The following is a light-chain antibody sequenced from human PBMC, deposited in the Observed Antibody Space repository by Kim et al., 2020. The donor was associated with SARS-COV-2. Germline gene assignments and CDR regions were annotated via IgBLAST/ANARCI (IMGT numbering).Light chain of an antibody. J-gene: IGKJ5*01. CDR1: HSVTSTY. CDR3: HQYGISPIT. CDR2: VAS. Sequence: SPREKAPLSVRATHSVTSTYFPCYQQKPHQPPRLLIFVASSAATDIPDRFCASGSGTDFTLTISRLEPEVFSVYYCHQYGISPITFGQETRLEI. V-gene: IGKV3-20*01.